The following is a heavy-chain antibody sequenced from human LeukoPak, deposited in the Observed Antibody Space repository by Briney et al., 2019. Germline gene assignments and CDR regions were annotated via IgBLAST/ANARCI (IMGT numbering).Heavy chain of an antibody. Sequence: KASETLSLTCAVSGGSISSSNWWSWVRQPPGKGLEWIGEIYHSGSTNYNPSLKSRVTISVDKSKNQFSLKLSSVTAADTAVYYCARPSTAAHDAFDIWGQGTMVTVSS. D-gene: IGHD5-18*01. CDR1: GGSISSSNW. J-gene: IGHJ3*02. CDR2: IYHSGST. V-gene: IGHV4-4*02. CDR3: ARPSTAAHDAFDI.